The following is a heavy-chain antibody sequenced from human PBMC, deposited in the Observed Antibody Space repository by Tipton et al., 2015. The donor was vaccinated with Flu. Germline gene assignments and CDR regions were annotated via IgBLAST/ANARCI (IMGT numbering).Heavy chain of an antibody. V-gene: IGHV4-59*08. D-gene: IGHD2-8*01. Sequence: TLSLTCSVSADSISSNYWSWIRQSPGKGLEWIGYIYNTWSTNYNPSLKSRVTISVDTSKNQFSLNLRSVTAAHTAVYYCARQDHGLDVWGQGTTVSVS. CDR3: ARQDHGLDV. J-gene: IGHJ6*02. CDR1: ADSISSNY. CDR2: IYNTWST.